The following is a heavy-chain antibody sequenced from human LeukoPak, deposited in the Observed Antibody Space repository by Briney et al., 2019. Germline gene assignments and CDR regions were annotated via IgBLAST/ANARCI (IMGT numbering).Heavy chain of an antibody. J-gene: IGHJ4*02. CDR1: GFTVSSNY. CDR3: ARSVGAVAGPAYFDY. Sequence: PGGSLRLSCAASGFTVSSNYMSWVRQAPGKGLEWVSVIYSGGSSYYADSVKGRFTISRDNSKNTLYLQMNSLRAEDTAVYYCARSVGAVAGPAYFDYWGQGTLVSVSS. D-gene: IGHD6-19*01. CDR2: IYSGGSS. V-gene: IGHV3-66*01.